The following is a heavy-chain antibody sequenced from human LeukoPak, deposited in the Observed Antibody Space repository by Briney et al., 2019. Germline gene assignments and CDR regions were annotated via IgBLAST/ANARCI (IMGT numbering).Heavy chain of an antibody. CDR3: ARGPVSGYYYYYMDV. J-gene: IGHJ6*03. D-gene: IGHD1-26*01. CDR1: GFTFSSYE. CDR2: ISSSGSTI. Sequence: GGSLRLSCAASGFTFSSYEMNWVRQAPGKGLEWVSYISSSGSTIYYADSVKGRFTISRDNAKNSLYLQMNSLRAEDTAVYYCARGPVSGYYYYYMDVWGKGTTVTVSS. V-gene: IGHV3-48*03.